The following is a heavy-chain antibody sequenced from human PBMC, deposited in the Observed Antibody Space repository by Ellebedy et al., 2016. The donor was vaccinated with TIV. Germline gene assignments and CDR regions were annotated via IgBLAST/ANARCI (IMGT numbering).Heavy chain of an antibody. CDR2: IHYSGST. V-gene: IGHV4-59*01. J-gene: IGHJ4*02. CDR3: ARSGSSHYLGYFDF. CDR1: HGSISSYY. D-gene: IGHD6-13*01. Sequence: SETLSLXXTVSHGSISSYYWSWIRQPPGKGLEWIGYIHYSGSTNYNPSLKSRVTMSVDTSNNQFSLNLSSVAAADTAVYYCARSGSSHYLGYFDFWGQGALVTVSS.